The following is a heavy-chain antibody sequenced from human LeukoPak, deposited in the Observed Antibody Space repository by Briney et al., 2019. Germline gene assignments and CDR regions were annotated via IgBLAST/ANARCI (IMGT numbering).Heavy chain of an antibody. CDR3: AREDIVVVPAPEYYYYYGMDV. CDR1: GFTFSSYS. V-gene: IGHV3-21*01. D-gene: IGHD2-2*01. CDR2: ISSSSSYI. J-gene: IGHJ6*02. Sequence: PGGSLRLSCAASGFTFSSYSMNWVRQAPGKGLEWVSSISSSSSYIYYADSVKGRFTISRDNAKNSLYLQMNSLRAEDTAVYYCAREDIVVVPAPEYYYYYGMDVWGQGTTVTVSS.